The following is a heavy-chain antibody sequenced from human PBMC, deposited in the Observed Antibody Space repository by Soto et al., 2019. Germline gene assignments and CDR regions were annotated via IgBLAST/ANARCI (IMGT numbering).Heavy chain of an antibody. V-gene: IGHV4-59*01. J-gene: IGHJ6*03. D-gene: IGHD1-1*01. CDR3: ASYSGNGENYYYYMDV. CDR2: IYYSGST. CDR1: GGSISSYY. Sequence: SETLSLTCTVSGGSISSYYWSWIRQPPGKGLKWIGYIYYSGSTNYNPSLKSRVTISVDTSKNQFSLKLSSVTAADTAVYYCASYSGNGENYYYYMDVWGKGTTVTVSS.